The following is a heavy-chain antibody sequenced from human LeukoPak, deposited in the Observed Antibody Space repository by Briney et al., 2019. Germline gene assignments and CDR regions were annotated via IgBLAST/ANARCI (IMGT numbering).Heavy chain of an antibody. CDR3: ARNGITIFGVVPYWYFDL. J-gene: IGHJ2*01. Sequence: SETLSLTCTVSGGSLSSYYWSWIRQPPGKGLEWIGSIYHSGSTYYNPSLKSRVTISVDTSKNQFSLKLSSVTAADTAVYYCARNGITIFGVVPYWYFDLWGRGTLVTVS. CDR1: GGSLSSYY. D-gene: IGHD3-3*01. V-gene: IGHV4-59*08. CDR2: IYHSGST.